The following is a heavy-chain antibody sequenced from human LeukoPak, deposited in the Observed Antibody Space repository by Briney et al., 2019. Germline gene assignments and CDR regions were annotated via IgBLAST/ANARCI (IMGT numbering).Heavy chain of an antibody. J-gene: IGHJ3*02. CDR3: AKDMSSGGIAVAGLGAFDI. CDR1: GFTFSDYY. V-gene: IGHV3-11*01. Sequence: PGGSLRLSCAASGFTFSDYYMSWIRQAPGKGLEWVSYISSSGSTIYYADSVKGRFTISRDNAKNSLYLQMNSLRAEDTAVYYCAKDMSSGGIAVAGLGAFDIWGQGTMVTVSS. CDR2: ISSSGSTI. D-gene: IGHD6-19*01.